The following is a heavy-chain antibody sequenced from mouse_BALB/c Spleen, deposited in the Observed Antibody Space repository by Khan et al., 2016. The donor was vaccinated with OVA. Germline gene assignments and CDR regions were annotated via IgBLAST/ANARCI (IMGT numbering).Heavy chain of an antibody. CDR2: IRLKSDDYVT. Sequence: EVQLEESGGGLVQPGGSMKLSCVASGFTFSNYWMNWVRQTPEKGLERVAEIRLKSDDYVTHYAEHVKGRVTISRDDSKSSVYLQMHNLRAEDTVNYYCWMLLWGQGTTLTVSS. J-gene: IGHJ2*01. CDR3: WMLL. CDR1: GFTFSNYW. V-gene: IGHV6-6*02.